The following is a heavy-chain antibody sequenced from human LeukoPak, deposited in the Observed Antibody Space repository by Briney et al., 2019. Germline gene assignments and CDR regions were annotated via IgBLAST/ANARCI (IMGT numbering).Heavy chain of an antibody. J-gene: IGHJ6*02. Sequence: SETLSLTCTVSGGSISSYYWSWIRQPPGRGREWVGHIYYSGSTNYNPSLKSRATISVETSKNQSAPKLSTVTAADTAVYYCARDYYYDSSGYYYYYYYGMDVWGQGTTVTVSS. D-gene: IGHD3-22*01. CDR3: ARDYYYDSSGYYYYYYYGMDV. CDR1: GGSISSYY. CDR2: IYYSGST. V-gene: IGHV4-59*12.